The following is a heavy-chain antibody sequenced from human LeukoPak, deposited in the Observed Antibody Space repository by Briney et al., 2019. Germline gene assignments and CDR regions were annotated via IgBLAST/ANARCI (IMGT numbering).Heavy chain of an antibody. CDR1: GYTFTGYY. J-gene: IGHJ4*02. Sequence: PVKVSCKASGYTFTGYYMHWVRQAPGQGLDWMGWINPNSGGTNYAQKFQARVTLTRDTSISTAYMQLSRLRPDDTAVYSCARDRPNCSSTSCYEPPLHYWGQGTLVTVSS. V-gene: IGHV1-2*02. CDR2: INPNSGGT. CDR3: ARDRPNCSSTSCYEPPLHY. D-gene: IGHD2-2*01.